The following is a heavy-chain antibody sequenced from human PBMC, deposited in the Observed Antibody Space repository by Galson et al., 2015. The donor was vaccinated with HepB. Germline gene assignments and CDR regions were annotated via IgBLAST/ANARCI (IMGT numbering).Heavy chain of an antibody. CDR2: IYPGDSDT. J-gene: IGHJ6*02. D-gene: IGHD6-13*01. CDR3: ARAAGTVSDYYYYGMDV. CDR1: GYSFTSYW. Sequence: QSGAEVKKPGESLKISCKGSGYSFTSYWIGWVRQMPGKGLEWMGIIYPGDSDTRYSPSFQGQVTISADKSISTAYLQWSSLKASDTAMYYCARAAGTVSDYYYYGMDVWGQGTTVTVSS. V-gene: IGHV5-51*01.